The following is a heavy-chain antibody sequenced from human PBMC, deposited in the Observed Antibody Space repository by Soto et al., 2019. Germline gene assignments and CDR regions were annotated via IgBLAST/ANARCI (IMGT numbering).Heavy chain of an antibody. CDR2: INWNGGST. V-gene: IGHV3-20*01. Sequence: EVQLVESGGGVVRPGGSLRLSCAASGFTFDDYGMSWVRQAPGKGLEWVSGINWNGGSTGYADSVKGRFTISRDNAKNCLYLQMNSLRAEDTALYHWARASGLTGYYTYLPNLFDYWGQGTLVTVSS. CDR3: ARASGLTGYYTYLPNLFDY. D-gene: IGHD3-9*01. CDR1: GFTFDDYG. J-gene: IGHJ4*02.